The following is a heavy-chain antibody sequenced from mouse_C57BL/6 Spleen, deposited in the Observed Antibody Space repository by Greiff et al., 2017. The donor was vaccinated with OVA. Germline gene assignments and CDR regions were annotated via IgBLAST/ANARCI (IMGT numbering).Heavy chain of an antibody. Sequence: QVQLQQSGAELVKPGASVKLSCKASGYTFTSYWMQWVKQRPGQGLEWIGEIDPSDSYTNYNQKFKGKATWTVDTSSSTAYMQLSSLTSEDSAVYYCARFEELRGAYWGQGTLVTVSA. V-gene: IGHV1-50*01. D-gene: IGHD2-4*01. J-gene: IGHJ3*01. CDR1: GYTFTSYW. CDR3: ARFEELRGAY. CDR2: IDPSDSYT.